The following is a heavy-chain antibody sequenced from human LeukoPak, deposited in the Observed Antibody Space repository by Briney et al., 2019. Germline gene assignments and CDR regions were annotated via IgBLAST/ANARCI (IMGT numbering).Heavy chain of an antibody. CDR3: ARHCSGGSCYSGGYYYMDV. CDR1: GYSFTSYW. Sequence: GESLKISCKGSGYSFTSYWIGWVRQMPGKGLEWMGIIYPGDSDTRYSPSFQGQVTISADKSISTAYLQWSSLKASGTAMYYCARHCSGGSCYSGGYYYMDVWGKGTTVTVSS. V-gene: IGHV5-51*01. CDR2: IYPGDSDT. J-gene: IGHJ6*03. D-gene: IGHD2-15*01.